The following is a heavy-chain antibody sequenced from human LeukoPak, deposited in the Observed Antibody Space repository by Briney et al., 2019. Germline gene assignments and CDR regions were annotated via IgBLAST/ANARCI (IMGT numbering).Heavy chain of an antibody. Sequence: GRSLRLSCAASGFTFNEFGVHWVRQAPGQGLEWVALIWYDGSNKYYADSVKGRFTISRDNSKNTLYLQMNSLRAEDTAVYYCAKEKRDPRNAFDIWGQGTMVTVSS. CDR3: AKEKRDPRNAFDI. J-gene: IGHJ3*02. CDR2: IWYDGSNK. V-gene: IGHV3-33*06. CDR1: GFTFNEFG.